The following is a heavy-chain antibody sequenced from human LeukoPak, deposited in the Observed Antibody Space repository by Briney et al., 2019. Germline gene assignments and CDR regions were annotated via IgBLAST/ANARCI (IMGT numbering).Heavy chain of an antibody. CDR1: GGSISSHY. CDR2: INYSGST. CDR3: ARLRSPIDY. Sequence: PSETLSLTCTVSGGSISSHYWSWIRQPPGKGLEWIGYINYSGSTNYNPSLKSRVTISVDTSKNQFSLKLSSVTAADTAVYHCARLRSPIDYWGQGTLVTVSS. D-gene: IGHD3-10*01. V-gene: IGHV4-59*08. J-gene: IGHJ4*02.